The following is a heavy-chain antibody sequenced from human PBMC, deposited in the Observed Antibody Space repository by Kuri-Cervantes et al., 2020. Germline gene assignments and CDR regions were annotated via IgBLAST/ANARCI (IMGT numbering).Heavy chain of an antibody. V-gene: IGHV3-53*05. CDR1: GFTVSSNY. Sequence: GGSLRLSCAASGFTVSSNYMSWVRQGPGKGLEWVSVTYSGGDTYYADSVKGRFTISRDSSKNTLYLQMNSLRAEDTAVYYCARRASSSDAFDIWGQGTMVTVSS. D-gene: IGHD6-6*01. J-gene: IGHJ3*02. CDR2: TYSGGDT. CDR3: ARRASSSDAFDI.